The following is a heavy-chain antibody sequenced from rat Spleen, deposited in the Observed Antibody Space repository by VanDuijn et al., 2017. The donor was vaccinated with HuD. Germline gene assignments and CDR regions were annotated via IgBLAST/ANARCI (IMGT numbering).Heavy chain of an antibody. CDR3: ARHHYDGYYHGPVLGVMDA. J-gene: IGHJ4*01. Sequence: EVQLVESGGGLVQPGRSLKLSCAASGFTFSNFVMAWVRQAPTKGLEWVATISYDGSNTYYRDSVKGRFTISRDNAKSTLYLQMNILRSEDTASYYCARHHYDGYYHGPVLGVMDAWGQGASVTVSS. CDR2: ISYDGSNT. D-gene: IGHD1-12*03. V-gene: IGHV5-29*01. CDR1: GFTFSNFV.